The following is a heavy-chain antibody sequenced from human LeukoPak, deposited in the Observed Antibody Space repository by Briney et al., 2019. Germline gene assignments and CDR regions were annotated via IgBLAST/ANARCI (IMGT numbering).Heavy chain of an antibody. CDR2: ISSSSSYI. V-gene: IGHV3-21*01. J-gene: IGHJ3*02. CDR3: AGEMATNDAFDI. CDR1: GFTFSSYS. Sequence: GGSLRLSCAASGFTFSSYSMNWVRQAPGKGLEWVSSISSSSSYIYYADSVKGRFTISRDNAKNSLYLQMNSLRAEDTAVYYCAGEMATNDAFDIWGQGTMVTVSS. D-gene: IGHD5-24*01.